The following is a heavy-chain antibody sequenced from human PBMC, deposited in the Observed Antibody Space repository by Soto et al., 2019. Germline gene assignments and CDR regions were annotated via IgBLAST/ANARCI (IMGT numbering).Heavy chain of an antibody. Sequence: PSETLSLTCTVSGGSISSDYWSWIRQPPGKGLEWIAYIYYSGSTNYNPSLKSRVAISGDTSKNQFSLKLSSVTAADTAVYYCARTVIGGFDYWGQGILVIVSS. CDR1: GGSISSDY. J-gene: IGHJ4*02. CDR2: IYYSGST. CDR3: ARTVIGGFDY. D-gene: IGHD3-16*02. V-gene: IGHV4-59*01.